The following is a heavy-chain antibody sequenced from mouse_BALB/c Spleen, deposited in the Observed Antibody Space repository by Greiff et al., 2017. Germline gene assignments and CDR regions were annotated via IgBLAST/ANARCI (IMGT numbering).Heavy chain of an antibody. J-gene: IGHJ1*01. D-gene: IGHD2-1*01. CDR3: ARDYYGNLYWYFDV. CDR2: INPDSSTI. CDR1: GFDFSRYW. Sequence: EVKLVESGGGLVQPGGSLKLSCAASGFDFSRYWMSWVRQAPGKGLEWIGEINPDSSTINYTPSLKDKFIISRDNAKNTLYLQMSKVRSEDTALYYCARDYYGNLYWYFDVWGAGTTVTVSS. V-gene: IGHV4-1*02.